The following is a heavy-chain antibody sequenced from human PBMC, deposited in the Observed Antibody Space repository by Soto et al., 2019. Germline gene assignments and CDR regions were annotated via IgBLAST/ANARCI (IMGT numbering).Heavy chain of an antibody. V-gene: IGHV1-2*04. J-gene: IGHJ6*02. D-gene: IGHD2-2*02. CDR3: ARGEAYCSSTSCYTYYYYYYGMDV. CDR2: INPNSCGT. CDR1: GYTFTGYY. Sequence: ASVKVSCKASGYTFTGYYMHWVRQAPGQGLEWMGWINPNSCGTNYAQKFQGWVTMTRDTSISTAYMELSRLRSDDTAGYYCARGEAYCSSTSCYTYYYYYYGMDVWGQGTTVTVSS.